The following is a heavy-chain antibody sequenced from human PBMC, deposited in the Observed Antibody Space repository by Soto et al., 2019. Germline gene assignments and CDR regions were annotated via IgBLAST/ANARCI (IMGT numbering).Heavy chain of an antibody. D-gene: IGHD3-3*01. J-gene: IGHJ4*02. CDR2: ISGSGGST. Sequence: PVGSLRLSCASSVCTFSSYAMSWVRHSPGKWLEWVSAISGSGGSTNYADSVKGRFTISRDNSKNTLYLQMNSLRAEDTAVYYCAKDWYFGSTIFGLMFEYLGQGTLVMVSS. V-gene: IGHV3-23*01. CDR1: VCTFSSYA. CDR3: AKDWYFGSTIFGLMFEY.